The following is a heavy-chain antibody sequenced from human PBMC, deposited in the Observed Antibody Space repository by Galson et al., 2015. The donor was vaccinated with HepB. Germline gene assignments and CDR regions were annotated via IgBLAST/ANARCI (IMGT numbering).Heavy chain of an antibody. CDR2: ISSSAGST. Sequence: SLRLSCAASGFTLSLYAMTWLRQSPGKGLEWVASISSSAGSTYYADSVRGRFTISRDNSRNTLYLQINSLRVEDTAVYFCANSTATMDWFGPWGQGTLVNVSS. V-gene: IGHV3-23*01. J-gene: IGHJ5*02. CDR1: GFTLSLYA. CDR3: ANSTATMDWFGP. D-gene: IGHD4/OR15-4a*01.